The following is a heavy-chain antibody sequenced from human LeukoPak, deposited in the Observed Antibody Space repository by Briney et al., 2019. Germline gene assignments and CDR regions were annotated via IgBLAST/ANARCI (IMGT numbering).Heavy chain of an antibody. CDR2: IYPGDSGT. D-gene: IGHD6-19*01. CDR1: GYSFTNYW. Sequence: GESLKISCKASGYSFTNYWIGWMRQMPGKGLEWMGIIYPGDSGTRYSPSFRGQVTISADTSINTAYLQWSSLKASDTAMYHCARIPIDSSGWSDFDIWGQGTMVTVSS. J-gene: IGHJ3*02. CDR3: ARIPIDSSGWSDFDI. V-gene: IGHV5-51*01.